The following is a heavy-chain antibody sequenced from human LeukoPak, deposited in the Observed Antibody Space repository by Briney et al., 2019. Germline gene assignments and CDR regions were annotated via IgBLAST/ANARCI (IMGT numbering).Heavy chain of an antibody. CDR1: GFTFSTYS. D-gene: IGHD4-17*01. Sequence: PGGSLRLSCAASGFTFSTYSMNWVRQAPGKGLEWVSYISSSGSTMKYADSVKGRFTISRDNANNLLYLQMNSLRDEDTAVYYCARDTTAWVYWGQGTLVTVSS. CDR3: ARDTTAWVY. CDR2: ISSSGSTM. V-gene: IGHV3-48*02. J-gene: IGHJ4*02.